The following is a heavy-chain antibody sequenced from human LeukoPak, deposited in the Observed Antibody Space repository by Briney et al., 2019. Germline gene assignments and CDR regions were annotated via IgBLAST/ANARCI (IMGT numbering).Heavy chain of an antibody. V-gene: IGHV4-59*08. CDR3: ARSPFWFLTGYYLYFDY. CDR1: GGSISSYY. J-gene: IGHJ4*02. Sequence: SETLSLTCTVSGGSISSYYWSWIRQPPGKGLEWIGYIYYSGSTNYNPSLKSRVTISVDTSKNQFSLKLSSVTAADTAVYYCARSPFWFLTGYYLYFDYWGQGTLVTVSS. D-gene: IGHD3-9*01. CDR2: IYYSGST.